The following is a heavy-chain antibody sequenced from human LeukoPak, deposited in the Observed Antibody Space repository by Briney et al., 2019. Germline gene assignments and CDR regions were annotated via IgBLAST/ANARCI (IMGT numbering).Heavy chain of an antibody. V-gene: IGHV1-69*04. CDR1: GGTFSSYA. J-gene: IGHJ4*02. Sequence: GASVKVSCKASGGTFSSYAISWVRQAPGQGLEWMGRIIPILGIASYAQKFQGRVTMTRDTSTSTVYMELSSLRSEDTAVYYCARDLTTPRPYRRIAAAGTPGYWGQGTLVTVSS. CDR2: IIPILGIA. CDR3: ARDLTTPRPYRRIAAAGTPGY. D-gene: IGHD6-13*01.